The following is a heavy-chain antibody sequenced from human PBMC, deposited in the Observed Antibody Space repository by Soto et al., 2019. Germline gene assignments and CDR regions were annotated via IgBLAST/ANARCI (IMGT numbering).Heavy chain of an antibody. CDR3: ARGFDSSGYYYSHPFDY. CDR2: ISAYNGNT. Sequence: ASVKVSCKASGYTFTSYGISWVRQAPGQGLEWMGWISAYNGNTNYAQKLQGRVTMTTDTSTSTAYMELRSLRSDDTAVYYCARGFDSSGYYYSHPFDYWGQGTLVTVSS. J-gene: IGHJ4*02. CDR1: GYTFTSYG. D-gene: IGHD3-22*01. V-gene: IGHV1-18*01.